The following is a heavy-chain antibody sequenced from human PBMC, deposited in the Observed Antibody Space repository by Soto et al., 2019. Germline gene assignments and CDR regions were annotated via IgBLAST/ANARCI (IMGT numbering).Heavy chain of an antibody. V-gene: IGHV3-23*01. CDR3: AKVLTAGGLDY. CDR1: GFTFDSYG. J-gene: IGHJ4*02. D-gene: IGHD6-13*01. Sequence: GGSLRLSCAASGFTFDSYGMSWVRQAPGKGLEWVSSISGSGGSTYYTDSVKGRFTISRDNSKNTLYLQMNSLSAEDTAVYFCAKVLTAGGLDYWGQGTLVTVSS. CDR2: ISGSGGST.